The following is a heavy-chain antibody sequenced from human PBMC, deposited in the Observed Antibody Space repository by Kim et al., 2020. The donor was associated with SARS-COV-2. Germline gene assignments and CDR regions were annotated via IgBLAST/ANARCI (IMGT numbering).Heavy chain of an antibody. J-gene: IGHJ2*01. CDR2: IGEDGRPE. V-gene: IGHV3-30*04. CDR1: GFTVSWYA. D-gene: IGHD4-17*01. Sequence: GGSLRLSCEASGFTVSWYAMRWVRQAPGKGLEWVAVIGEDGRPENYANSVKGRFTISRDNFKNTLYLQMNSLGLDDTAVYYGVRAASTVWGYFDVWGRGTLVSVSS. CDR3: VRAASTVWGYFDV.